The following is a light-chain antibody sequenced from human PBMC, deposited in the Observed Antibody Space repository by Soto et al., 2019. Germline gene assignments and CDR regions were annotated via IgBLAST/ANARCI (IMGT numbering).Light chain of an antibody. CDR2: EVS. J-gene: IGLJ1*01. CDR1: SHDIGGYKY. CDR3: CAYTSTSALYF. V-gene: IGLV2-14*01. Sequence: QSVLTQPASVSGSPGQSITISCTGTSHDIGGYKYVSWYQQHPGKAPKLMIYEVSNRPSGVSNRFSGSKSGNTASLTISGLQTEDEADYYCCAYTSTSALYFCGTGT.